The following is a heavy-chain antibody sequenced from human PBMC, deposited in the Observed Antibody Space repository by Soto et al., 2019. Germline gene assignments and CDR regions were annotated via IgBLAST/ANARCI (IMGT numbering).Heavy chain of an antibody. J-gene: IGHJ6*03. CDR2: IGTAGDT. Sequence: AGSMRLACAASGFAFSGDDMHWVRQATGKGLEWVSAIGTAGDTYYPGSVKGRFTISRENAKNSLYLQMNSLRAGDTAVYYCARASKARFGELTNYYMDVWGKGTTVTVSS. CDR3: ARASKARFGELTNYYMDV. D-gene: IGHD3-16*01. CDR1: GFAFSGDD. V-gene: IGHV3-13*01.